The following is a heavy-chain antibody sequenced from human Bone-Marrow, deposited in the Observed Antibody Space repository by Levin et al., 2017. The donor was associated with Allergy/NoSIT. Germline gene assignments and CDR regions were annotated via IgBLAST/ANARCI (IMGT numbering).Heavy chain of an antibody. D-gene: IGHD5-18*01. Sequence: GGSLRLSCSASGFTFSDHYMSWIRQAPGKGLEWVSYISSTNSTIKYADFVKGRFTISRDNAKNSLFLQMSSLRAEDTAVYYCARGRSRGYNYGPYFDYWGQGALVTVSP. CDR2: ISSTNSTI. CDR1: GFTFSDHY. J-gene: IGHJ4*02. V-gene: IGHV3-11*01. CDR3: ARGRSRGYNYGPYFDY.